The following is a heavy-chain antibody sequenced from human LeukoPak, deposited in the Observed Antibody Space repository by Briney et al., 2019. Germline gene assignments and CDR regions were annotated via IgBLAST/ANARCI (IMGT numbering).Heavy chain of an antibody. V-gene: IGHV3-49*04. CDR3: TRGGYGDYPFDY. CDR2: IRSKAYGGTT. Sequence: HPGGSLRLSCTASGFTFGDYAMSWVRQAPGKGLEWVGFIRSKAYGGTTEYAASVKGRFIISRDDSKSIAYLQMNSLKTEDTAVYYCTRGGYGDYPFDYWGQGTLVTVSS. D-gene: IGHD4-17*01. CDR1: GFTFGDYA. J-gene: IGHJ4*02.